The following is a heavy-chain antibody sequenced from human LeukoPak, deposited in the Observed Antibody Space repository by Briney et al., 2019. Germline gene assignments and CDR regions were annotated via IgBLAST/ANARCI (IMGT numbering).Heavy chain of an antibody. CDR2: IRSKANSYAT. J-gene: IGHJ4*02. Sequence: PGGSLKLSCAASGFTFSGSAMHWVRQASGKGLEWVGRIRSKANSYATAYAASVKGRFTISRDDSKNTAYLQMNSLKTEDTAVYYCTRQGRDGYIDNGDYWGQGTLVTVSS. D-gene: IGHD5-24*01. V-gene: IGHV3-73*01. CDR3: TRQGRDGYIDNGDY. CDR1: GFTFSGSA.